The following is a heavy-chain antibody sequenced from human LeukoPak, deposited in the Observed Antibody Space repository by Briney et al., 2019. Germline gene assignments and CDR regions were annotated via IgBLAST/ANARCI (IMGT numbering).Heavy chain of an antibody. D-gene: IGHD2-15*01. J-gene: IGHJ6*02. CDR3: AAPQSRISSYYYAMDV. Sequence: SVKVSCKASGGTFSRYVISWVRQAPGQGLEWMGGIIPILRIANYAQKFQGRVTITADESTTTAYMELSSLRSEDTAVYYCAAPQSRISSYYYAMDVWGQGTTVTVSS. CDR2: IIPILRIA. V-gene: IGHV1-69*13. CDR1: GGTFSRYV.